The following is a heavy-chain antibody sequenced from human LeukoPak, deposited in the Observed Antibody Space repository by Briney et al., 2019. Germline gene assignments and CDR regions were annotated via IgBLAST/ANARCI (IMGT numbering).Heavy chain of an antibody. V-gene: IGHV4-39*01. CDR3: ASTLRFLPYRRFDY. J-gene: IGHJ4*02. D-gene: IGHD3-3*01. Sequence: SETLSLTCSVSGGSIISSNYYWGWIRQPPGKGLEWIGSIYQSGSGSSYYNPSLKSRVTIFGDTSKDQFFLRLSSVTAADTAVYYCASTLRFLPYRRFDYWGQGTLVTVPS. CDR1: GGSIISSNYY. CDR2: IYQSGSGSS.